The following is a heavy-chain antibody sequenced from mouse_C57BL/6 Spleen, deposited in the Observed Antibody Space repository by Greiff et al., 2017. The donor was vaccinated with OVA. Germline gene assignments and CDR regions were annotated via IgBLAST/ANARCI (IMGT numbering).Heavy chain of an antibody. D-gene: IGHD1-1*01. J-gene: IGHJ2*01. Sequence: EVHLVESGGDLVKPGGSLKLSCAASGFTFSSYGMSWVRQTPDKRLEWVATISSGGSYTYYPDSVKGRFTISRDNAKNTLYLQMSSLKSEDTAMDYCARRYYYGSSSYFDYWGQGTTLTVSS. CDR3: ARRYYYGSSSYFDY. CDR1: GFTFSSYG. CDR2: ISSGGSYT. V-gene: IGHV5-6*01.